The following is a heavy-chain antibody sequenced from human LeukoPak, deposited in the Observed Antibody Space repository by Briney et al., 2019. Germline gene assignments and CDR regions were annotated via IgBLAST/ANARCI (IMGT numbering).Heavy chain of an antibody. CDR1: GGSISSYY. Sequence: SETLSLTCTVSGGSISSYYWSWIGQPPGKGLEWMGYIYYSGGTNYNPSLKSRVAISVDTSKNQFSLMLNSVTAADTAVYYCARFDTSGYYVDNWGQGTLVTVSS. D-gene: IGHD3-22*01. J-gene: IGHJ4*02. CDR3: ARFDTSGYYVDN. V-gene: IGHV4-59*01. CDR2: IYYSGGT.